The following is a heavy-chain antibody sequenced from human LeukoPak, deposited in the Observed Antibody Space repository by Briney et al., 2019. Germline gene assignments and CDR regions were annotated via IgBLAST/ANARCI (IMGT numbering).Heavy chain of an antibody. J-gene: IGHJ4*02. CDR3: AREQANSYYDFWSGQNSLLDY. Sequence: PGGSLRLSCAASGFTFSSYSMNWVRQAPGKGLEWVSRINSDGSSTSYADSVKGRFTISRDNAKNTLYLQMNSLRAEDTAVYYCAREQANSYYDFWSGQNSLLDYWGQGTLVTVSS. CDR2: INSDGSST. V-gene: IGHV3-74*01. CDR1: GFTFSSYS. D-gene: IGHD3-3*01.